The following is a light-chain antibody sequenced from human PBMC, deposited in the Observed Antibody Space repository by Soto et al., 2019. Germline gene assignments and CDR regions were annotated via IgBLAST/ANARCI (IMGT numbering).Light chain of an antibody. CDR1: QSFSSSY. J-gene: IGKJ1*01. Sequence: ENVLTQSPGTLSLSPGERATLSCRASQSFSSSYLAWYQQKPGQAPRLLIYGTSTRATGVTDRFSGSGSQTDFTLTISRLEPEDFAVYYCQQYGSLGTFGQGTRVEIK. V-gene: IGKV3-20*01. CDR2: GTS. CDR3: QQYGSLGT.